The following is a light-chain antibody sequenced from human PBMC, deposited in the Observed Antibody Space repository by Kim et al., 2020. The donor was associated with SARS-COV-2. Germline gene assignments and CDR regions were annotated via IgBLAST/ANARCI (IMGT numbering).Light chain of an antibody. CDR2: AAA. V-gene: IGKV1-16*02. CDR3: QQYKSYPFT. Sequence: SVGDRVPISCRASQGVGNSLAWFQQKPGNAPKSLIYAAARLESGVPSKFSGSGSETDFTLTISSLQPEDLATYYCQQYKSYPFTFGGGTKVDIK. CDR1: QGVGNS. J-gene: IGKJ4*01.